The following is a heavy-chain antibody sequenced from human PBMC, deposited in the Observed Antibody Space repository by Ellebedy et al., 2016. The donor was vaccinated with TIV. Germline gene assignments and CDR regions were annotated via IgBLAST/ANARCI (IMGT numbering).Heavy chain of an antibody. V-gene: IGHV1-58*01. J-gene: IGHJ6*03. D-gene: IGHD1-7*01. CDR1: GFTFTSSA. Sequence: SVKVSCXASGFTFTSSAVQWVRQARGQRLEWIGWIVVGSGNTNYAQKFQERVTITRDMSTSTAYMELSSLRSEDTAVYYCARGEQYNWNYIVYYYYYYMDVWGKGTTVTVSS. CDR2: IVVGSGNT. CDR3: ARGEQYNWNYIVYYYYYYMDV.